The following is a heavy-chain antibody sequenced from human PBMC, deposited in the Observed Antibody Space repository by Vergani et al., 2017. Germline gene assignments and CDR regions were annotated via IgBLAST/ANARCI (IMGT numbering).Heavy chain of an antibody. Sequence: EVQLLESGGDLVQPGGSLRLSCAASGFTFNHYAMIWVRQAPGKGLEWVAAISRSGSTTYYADSVKGLFTVSRDNSKNTLFLQMNGLRAEDTAVYYCAKKGFRVTSGCYTTPRDTLQYWGQGALVTVSS. CDR3: AKKGFRVTSGCYTTPRDTLQY. D-gene: IGHD2-15*01. V-gene: IGHV3-23*01. CDR2: ISRSGSTT. J-gene: IGHJ4*02. CDR1: GFTFNHYA.